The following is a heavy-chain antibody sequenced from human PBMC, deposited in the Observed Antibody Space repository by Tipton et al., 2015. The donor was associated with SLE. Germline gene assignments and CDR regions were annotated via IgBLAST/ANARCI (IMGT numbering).Heavy chain of an antibody. Sequence: GSLRLSCAASGFSLSDYRMNWVRQAPGKGLEWVSSISSSSSDIYYADSVRGRFTISRDNAKNSLYLQMNSLRAEDTAVYYCARESPWELRGFDIWGQGTMVTVSS. CDR1: GFSLSDYR. CDR3: ARESPWELRGFDI. V-gene: IGHV3-21*01. CDR2: ISSSSSDI. D-gene: IGHD1-26*01. J-gene: IGHJ3*02.